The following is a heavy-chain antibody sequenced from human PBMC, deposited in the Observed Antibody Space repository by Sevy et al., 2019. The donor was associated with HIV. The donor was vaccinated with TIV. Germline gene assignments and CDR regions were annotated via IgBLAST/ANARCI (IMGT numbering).Heavy chain of an antibody. CDR3: ARVNCSGGSCYYYYGMDV. CDR2: IDSGGST. J-gene: IGHJ6*02. D-gene: IGHD2-15*01. CDR1: GFIVSSNY. Sequence: GGSLRLSCAASGFIVSSNYMSWVRQAPGKGLEWVSVIDSGGSTYYADSVKGRFTISRDNSKNTLYLQMNSLRSEDTAVYYCARVNCSGGSCYYYYGMDVWGQGATVTVSS. V-gene: IGHV3-53*01.